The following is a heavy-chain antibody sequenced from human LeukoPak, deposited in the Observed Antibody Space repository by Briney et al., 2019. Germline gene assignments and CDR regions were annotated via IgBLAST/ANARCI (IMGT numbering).Heavy chain of an antibody. V-gene: IGHV3-48*03. CDR3: ARTGTKARGFDP. J-gene: IGHJ5*02. D-gene: IGHD1-1*01. Sequence: GGSLRLSCAASGFTLSSYEMNWVRQAPGKGLEWVSYISSSGSTIYYADSVKGRFTISRDNAKNSLYLQMNSLRAEDTAVYYCARTGTKARGFDPWGQGTLVTVSS. CDR2: ISSSGSTI. CDR1: GFTLSSYE.